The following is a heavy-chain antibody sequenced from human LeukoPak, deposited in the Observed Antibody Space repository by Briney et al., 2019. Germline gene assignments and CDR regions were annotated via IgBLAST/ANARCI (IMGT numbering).Heavy chain of an antibody. CDR2: MNPNSGNT. J-gene: IGHJ6*02. CDR3: ATFAPGRNGLRYFDWLLRDYYYYGMDV. CDR1: GYTFTSYD. Sequence: ASVKVSCKASGYTFTSYDINWVRQATGQGLEWMGWMNPNSGNTGYAQKFQGRVTMTRNTSISTAYMELSSLRSEDTAVYYCATFAPGRNGLRYFDWLLRDYYYYGMDVWGQGTTVTVSS. D-gene: IGHD3-9*01. V-gene: IGHV1-8*01.